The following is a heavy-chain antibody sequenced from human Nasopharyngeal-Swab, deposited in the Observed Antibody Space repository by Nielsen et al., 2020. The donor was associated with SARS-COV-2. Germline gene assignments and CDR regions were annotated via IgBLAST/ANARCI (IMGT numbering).Heavy chain of an antibody. CDR1: LYTFTSYD. Sequence: ASVKVSRKASLYTFTSYDINWVRQAPRQGLEWMGWMKPNRGNTGYAQKFQGRVTMTRNTSISTAYMELSSLRSEDTAVYYCAVDGVGATPREYAFDIWGQGTMVTVSS. CDR3: AVDGVGATPREYAFDI. V-gene: IGHV1-8*01. J-gene: IGHJ3*02. D-gene: IGHD1-26*01. CDR2: MKPNRGNT.